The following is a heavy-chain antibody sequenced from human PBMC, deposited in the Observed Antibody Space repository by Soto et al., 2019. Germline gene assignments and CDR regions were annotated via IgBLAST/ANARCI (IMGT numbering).Heavy chain of an antibody. Sequence: PXGSLSLSCVVSGLTFSSYSMSWVRQAPGKGLEWVSSIRGSGGRTNYADSVKGRFTISRDNSKNTLYVQMNSLRVEDTAVYYCAKGEEVLDYWGQGTRVTVSS. CDR2: IRGSGGRT. CDR3: AKGEEVLDY. D-gene: IGHD1-26*01. CDR1: GLTFSSYS. V-gene: IGHV3-23*01. J-gene: IGHJ4*02.